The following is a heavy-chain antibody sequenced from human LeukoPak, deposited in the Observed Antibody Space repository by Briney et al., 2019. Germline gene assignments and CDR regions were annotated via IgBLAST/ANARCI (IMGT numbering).Heavy chain of an antibody. CDR3: AKGPYKGLLLAYYFDH. CDR2: ISGSGGST. V-gene: IGHV3-23*01. Sequence: PGGSLRLSCAASGFTFSSYAMSWVRQAPGKGLEWVSAISGSGGSTYYADSVKGRFTISRDNSKNTLYLQMNSLRAEDTAVYYCAKGPYKGLLLAYYFDHWGQGTLVTVSS. CDR1: GFTFSSYA. J-gene: IGHJ4*02. D-gene: IGHD3-3*02.